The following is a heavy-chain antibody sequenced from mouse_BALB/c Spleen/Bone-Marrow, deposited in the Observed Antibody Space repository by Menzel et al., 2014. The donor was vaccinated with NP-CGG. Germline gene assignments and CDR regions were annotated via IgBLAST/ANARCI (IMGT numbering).Heavy chain of an antibody. J-gene: IGHJ1*01. Sequence: VKLLESGAGLAKPGASVTMSCKASGYTFTIYWMHWVKQRPGQGLEWIGYINPITGYTDYNQNFKDKASLTADKSSSTAYMQLNSLTSDDSAVYYCARADYYGSRYFDVWGAGTTVTVSS. V-gene: IGHV1-7*01. CDR1: GYTFTIYW. CDR2: INPITGYT. CDR3: ARADYYGSRYFDV. D-gene: IGHD1-1*01.